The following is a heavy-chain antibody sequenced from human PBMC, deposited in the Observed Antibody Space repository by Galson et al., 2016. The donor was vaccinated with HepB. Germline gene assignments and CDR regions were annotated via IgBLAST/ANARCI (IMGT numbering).Heavy chain of an antibody. CDR1: GGSISSYY. CDR3: ARGSAVWGSYRYDY. J-gene: IGHJ4*02. Sequence: ETLSLTCTVSGGSISSYYWSWIRQPPGKGLEWSGYISYSGSTNYNPSLKSRVTITVDTSKNQSSLKLRSVTAADTAVYYCARGSAVWGSYRYDYWGQGTLVTVSS. V-gene: IGHV4-59*01. CDR2: ISYSGST. D-gene: IGHD3-16*02.